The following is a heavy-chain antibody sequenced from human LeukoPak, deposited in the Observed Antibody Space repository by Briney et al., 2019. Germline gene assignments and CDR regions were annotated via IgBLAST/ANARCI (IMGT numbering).Heavy chain of an antibody. CDR1: GYTFTSYG. D-gene: IGHD1-14*01. J-gene: IGHJ5*02. Sequence: ASVKVSCKASGYTFTSYGISWVRQAPGQGLEWVGWISAYNGNTNYAQKLQGRVTMTTDTSTSTAYMELRSLRSDDTAVYYCASTEGITGTLAGWFDPWGQGTLVTVSS. V-gene: IGHV1-18*01. CDR3: ASTEGITGTLAGWFDP. CDR2: ISAYNGNT.